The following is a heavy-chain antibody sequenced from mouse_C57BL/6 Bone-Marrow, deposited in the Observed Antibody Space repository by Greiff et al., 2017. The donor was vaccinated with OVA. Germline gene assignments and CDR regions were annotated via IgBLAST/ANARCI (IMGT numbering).Heavy chain of an antibody. Sequence: EVHLVESGGGLVQPGGSLKLSCAASGFTFSDYYMYWVRQTPEKRLEWVAYISNGGGSTYYPDTVKGRFPISRDNAKNTLYLQMSRLKSEDTAMYYCARHENDYLYAMDYWGQGTSVTVSS. J-gene: IGHJ4*01. CDR3: ARHENDYLYAMDY. CDR1: GFTFSDYY. D-gene: IGHD2-4*01. V-gene: IGHV5-12*01. CDR2: ISNGGGST.